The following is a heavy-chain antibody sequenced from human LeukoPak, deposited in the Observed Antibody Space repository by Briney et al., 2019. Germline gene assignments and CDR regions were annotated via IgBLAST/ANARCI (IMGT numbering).Heavy chain of an antibody. D-gene: IGHD3-9*01. CDR1: GFTFSNYG. J-gene: IGHJ4*02. Sequence: GRSLRLSCAASGFTFSNYGMHWVRQAPGKGLEWVAVISYDGSNKYYADSVKGRFTISRDNAKNSLYLQMNSLRAEDTAVYYCAREGEHYDILTGYYTGNYFDYWGQGTLVTVSS. CDR3: AREGEHYDILTGYYTGNYFDY. V-gene: IGHV3-30*03. CDR2: ISYDGSNK.